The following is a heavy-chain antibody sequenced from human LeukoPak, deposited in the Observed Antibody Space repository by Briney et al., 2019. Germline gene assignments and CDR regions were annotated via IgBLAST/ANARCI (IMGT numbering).Heavy chain of an antibody. D-gene: IGHD1-7*01. J-gene: IGHJ4*02. V-gene: IGHV3-20*04. CDR1: GFTFDDYG. CDR2: INWNGGST. CDR3: ARAGLYNWNYEGTAYFDY. Sequence: GESLRLSCAASGFTFDDYGMSWVRQAPGKGLEWVSGINWNGGSTGYADSVKGRFTISRDNAKNSLYLQMNSLRAEDTALYYCARAGLYNWNYEGTAYFDYWGQGTLVTVSS.